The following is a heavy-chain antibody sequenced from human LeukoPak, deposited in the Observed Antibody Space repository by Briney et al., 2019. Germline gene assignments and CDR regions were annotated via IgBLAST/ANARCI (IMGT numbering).Heavy chain of an antibody. V-gene: IGHV3-7*01. CDR3: ARRGDDYGGEDY. Sequence: PGGSLRLSCAASGFIFSSYWMSWVRQAPGKGLEWVANIKQDGSEKYYVDSVKGRFTISRDNAMNSLYLQMNSLRAEDTAVYYCARRGDDYGGEDYWGQGTLVTVSS. CDR2: IKQDGSEK. CDR1: GFIFSSYW. D-gene: IGHD4-23*01. J-gene: IGHJ4*02.